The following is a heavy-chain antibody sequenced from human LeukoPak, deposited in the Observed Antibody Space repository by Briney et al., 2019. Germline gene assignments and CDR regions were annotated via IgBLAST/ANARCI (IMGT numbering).Heavy chain of an antibody. Sequence: SETLSLTCTVSGGSISTSNYYWGWIRQPPGKGLEWIGSIYHSGSTYYNPSLKSRVTISVDTSKNQFSLKLSSVTAADTAVYYCARAYCSGGSCVRWFDPWGQGTLVTVSS. V-gene: IGHV4-39*07. D-gene: IGHD2-15*01. J-gene: IGHJ5*02. CDR3: ARAYCSGGSCVRWFDP. CDR1: GGSISTSNYY. CDR2: IYHSGST.